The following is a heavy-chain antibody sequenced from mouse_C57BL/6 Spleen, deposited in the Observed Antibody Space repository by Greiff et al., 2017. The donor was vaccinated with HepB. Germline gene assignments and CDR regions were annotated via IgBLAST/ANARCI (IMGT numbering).Heavy chain of an antibody. CDR1: GYSFTDYN. V-gene: IGHV1-39*01. D-gene: IGHD2-3*01. Sequence: VHVKQSGPELVKPGASVKISCKASGYSFTDYNMNWVKQSNGKSLEWIGVINPNYGTTSYNQKFKGKATLTVDQSSSTAYMQLNSLTSEDSAVYYCARRGGYYDYYAMDYWGQGTSVTVSS. J-gene: IGHJ4*01. CDR3: ARRGGYYDYYAMDY. CDR2: INPNYGTT.